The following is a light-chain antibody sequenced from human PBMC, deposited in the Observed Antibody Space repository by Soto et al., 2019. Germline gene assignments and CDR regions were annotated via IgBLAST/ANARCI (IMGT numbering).Light chain of an antibody. CDR3: QQYNDWPPWT. CDR2: GAS. V-gene: IGKV3-15*01. CDR1: QSVSNN. J-gene: IGKJ1*01. Sequence: ILMTQSPATLSLSPGDRATLSCRASQSVSNNLAWYQQRPGQAPRLLIYGASTRATGIPARFSGSGSGTEFTLTISSLQSEDFAVYYCQQYNDWPPWTFGQGTKVEIK.